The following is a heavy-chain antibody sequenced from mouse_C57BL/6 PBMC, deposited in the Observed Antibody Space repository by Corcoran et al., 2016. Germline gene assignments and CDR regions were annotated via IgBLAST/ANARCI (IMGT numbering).Heavy chain of an antibody. V-gene: IGHV9-3*01. Sequence: QIQLVQSGPELKKPGETVKISCKASGYTFTTYGMSWVKQAPGKGLKWMGWINPYSGVPTYADDFKGRFAFSLETSASTAYLQINNLKNEDTATYFCARSYGSSLYAMDYWGQGTSVTVSS. CDR2: INPYSGVP. D-gene: IGHD1-1*01. J-gene: IGHJ4*01. CDR1: GYTFTTYG. CDR3: ARSYGSSLYAMDY.